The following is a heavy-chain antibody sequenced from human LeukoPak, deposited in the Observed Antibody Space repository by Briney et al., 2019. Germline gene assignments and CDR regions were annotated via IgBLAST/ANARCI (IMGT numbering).Heavy chain of an antibody. CDR2: ISRGGVIT. J-gene: IGHJ4*02. Sequence: PGGSLRLSCAASGFTFSDYAINWVRLAPRKGLEWVSSISRGGVITYYADSVKGRFTISRDNSNNTLYLHMNSLRAEDTAVYYCVSRAGSPWGPFDDWGQGTLVTVSS. CDR1: GFTFSDYA. CDR3: VSRAGSPWGPFDD. V-gene: IGHV3-23*01. D-gene: IGHD7-27*01.